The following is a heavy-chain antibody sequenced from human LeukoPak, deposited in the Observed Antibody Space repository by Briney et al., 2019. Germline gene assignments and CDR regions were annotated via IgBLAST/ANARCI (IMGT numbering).Heavy chain of an antibody. J-gene: IGHJ4*02. V-gene: IGHV4-39*02. CDR3: ARDGYNPIDY. Sequence: SETLSLTCTVSGGSVSSDSYYWGWLRQPPGKGLEWIGTIYYSGSTYYNPSLKSRVTISVDTSKNQFSLKLSSVTAADTAVYYCARDGYNPIDYWGQGTLVTVSS. D-gene: IGHD5-24*01. CDR2: IYYSGST. CDR1: GGSVSSDSYY.